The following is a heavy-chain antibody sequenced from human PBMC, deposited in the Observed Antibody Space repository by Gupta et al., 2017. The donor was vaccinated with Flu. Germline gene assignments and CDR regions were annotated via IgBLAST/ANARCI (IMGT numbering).Heavy chain of an antibody. J-gene: IGHJ4*02. CDR3: ARGHWDS. CDR2: ISSSAVT. CDR1: GFTFSSYE. Sequence: EVHLVESGGGLVQPGGSLRLSCAASGFTFSSYEMNWVRLAPGKGLEWVSYISSSAVTYYTDSVKGRFTISRDNAKSSVYLQMNSLRAEDTAFYYCARGHWDSWGQGTLVTVSS. V-gene: IGHV3-48*03.